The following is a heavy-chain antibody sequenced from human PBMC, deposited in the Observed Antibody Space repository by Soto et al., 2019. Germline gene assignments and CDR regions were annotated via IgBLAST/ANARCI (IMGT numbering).Heavy chain of an antibody. V-gene: IGHV4-30-2*01. J-gene: IGHJ5*02. D-gene: IGHD1-26*01. CDR2: IYHSGST. CDR1: GGSISSGGYS. Sequence: SETLSLTCAVSGGSISSGGYSWSWIRQPPGKGLEWIGYIYHSGSTYYNPSLKSRVTISVDRSKNQFSLKLSSVTAADTAVYYCARVQWGGEFEVWFDPWGQGTLVTVSS. CDR3: ARVQWGGEFEVWFDP.